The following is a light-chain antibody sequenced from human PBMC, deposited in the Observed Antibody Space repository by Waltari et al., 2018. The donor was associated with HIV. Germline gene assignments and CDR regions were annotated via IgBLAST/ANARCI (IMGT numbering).Light chain of an antibody. V-gene: IGKV3-15*01. CDR3: HQYNNWPPAYT. CDR2: GAS. CDR1: QSVSSH. Sequence: EIVMTQSPATLSVSPGERVTVPCRASQSVSSHLACYQRKPGQTPRLLIYGASNRATVIPARFSGSGSGTEFTLTISSLQSEDFAVYYCHQYNNWPPAYTFGQGTKLEIK. J-gene: IGKJ2*01.